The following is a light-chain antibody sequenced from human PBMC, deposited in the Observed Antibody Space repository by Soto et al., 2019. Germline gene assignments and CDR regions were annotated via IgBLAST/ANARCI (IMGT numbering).Light chain of an antibody. V-gene: IGKV3-20*01. Sequence: EIVWTQSPGTLSLSPGERATLSCRASQSVTSTYLAWYQQKPGQAPRLLIYGASSRATGVPDRFSGSGSGTDFTLTISRLEPEDFAVYSCQQYGSSPYTFGQGTKLEIK. CDR3: QQYGSSPYT. J-gene: IGKJ2*01. CDR2: GAS. CDR1: QSVTSTY.